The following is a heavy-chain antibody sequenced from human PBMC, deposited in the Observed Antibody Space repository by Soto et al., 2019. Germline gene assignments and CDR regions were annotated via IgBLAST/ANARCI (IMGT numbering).Heavy chain of an antibody. D-gene: IGHD3-22*01. CDR3: ARGVGITMIVVATHFDY. CDR1: GYTFTGYY. CDR2: INPNSGGT. Sequence: ASGKVSCKASGYTFTGYYMHWVRQAPGQGLEWMGWINPNSGGTNYAQKFQGWVTMTRDTSISTAYMELSRLRSDDTAVYYCARGVGITMIVVATHFDYWGQGTLVTVSS. V-gene: IGHV1-2*04. J-gene: IGHJ4*02.